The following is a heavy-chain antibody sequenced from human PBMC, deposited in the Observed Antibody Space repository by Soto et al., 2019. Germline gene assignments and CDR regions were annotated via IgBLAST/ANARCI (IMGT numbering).Heavy chain of an antibody. Sequence: QVQLVQSGAEEKKPGASVKVSCKASGYTFTSYAMHWVRQAPGQRLEWMGWINAGNGNTKYSQKFQGRVTITRDTSASTAYMELSSLRSEDTAVYYCARAEEDSSGWYVFDYWGQGTLVTVSS. CDR1: GYTFTSYA. J-gene: IGHJ4*02. CDR2: INAGNGNT. D-gene: IGHD6-19*01. CDR3: ARAEEDSSGWYVFDY. V-gene: IGHV1-3*05.